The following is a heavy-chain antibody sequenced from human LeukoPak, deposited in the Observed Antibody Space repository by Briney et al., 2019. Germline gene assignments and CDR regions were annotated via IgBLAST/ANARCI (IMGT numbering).Heavy chain of an antibody. CDR2: VSASDGGT. D-gene: IGHD3-10*01. V-gene: IGHV3-23*01. CDR1: GFIFRSQA. J-gene: IGHJ4*02. Sequence: GGSLRLSCAAPGFIFRSQAMNWVRQAPGKGLEWVSTVSASDGGTFYAESVKGRFTISRDNSKNTLYLQMNSLRAEDTAVYYCAREITALEGSPYGSGSYYVDYWGQGTLVTVSS. CDR3: AREITALEGSPYGSGSYYVDY.